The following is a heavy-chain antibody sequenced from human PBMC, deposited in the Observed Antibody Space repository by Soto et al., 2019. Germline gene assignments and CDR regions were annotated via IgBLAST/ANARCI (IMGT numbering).Heavy chain of an antibody. Sequence: SETLSLTCAVYGGSFSGYYWSWIRQPPGKGLEWIGEINHSGSTNYNPSLKSRVTISVDTSKNQFSLKLSSVTAADTAVYYCVLAAAGKYYFDYWGQGTLVTVSS. CDR1: GGSFSGYY. CDR2: INHSGST. V-gene: IGHV4-34*01. D-gene: IGHD6-13*01. J-gene: IGHJ4*02. CDR3: VLAAAGKYYFDY.